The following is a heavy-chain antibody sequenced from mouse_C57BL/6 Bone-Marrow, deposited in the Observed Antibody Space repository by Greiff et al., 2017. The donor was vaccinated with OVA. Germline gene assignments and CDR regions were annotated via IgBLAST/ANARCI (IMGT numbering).Heavy chain of an antibody. D-gene: IGHD1-1*01. CDR1: GYTFTSYW. CDR2: IDPSDSYT. Sequence: VQLQQPGAELVMPGASVKLSCKASGYTFTSYWMHWVKQRPGQGLEWIGEIDPSDSYTNYHQKFKGKSTLTVDKSSSTAYMQLSSLTSEDSAVXYCARRGLRYWYFDVWGTGTTVTVSS. J-gene: IGHJ1*03. V-gene: IGHV1-69*01. CDR3: ARRGLRYWYFDV.